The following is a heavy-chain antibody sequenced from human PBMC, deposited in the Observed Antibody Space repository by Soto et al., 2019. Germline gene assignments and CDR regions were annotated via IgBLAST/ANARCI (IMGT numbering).Heavy chain of an antibody. CDR2: INPSGGST. J-gene: IGHJ4*02. CDR1: GYTFTSYY. V-gene: IGHV1-46*01. CDR3: ARTSVRWLVGDYFDY. D-gene: IGHD6-19*01. Sequence: QVQLVQSGAEVKKPGASVKVSCKASGYTFTSYYMHWVRQAPGQGLEWMGIINPSGGSTSYAQKFQGRVTMTRDTSTSTVYMELSSLRSEDTAVYYCARTSVRWLVGDYFDYWGQGTLVTVSS.